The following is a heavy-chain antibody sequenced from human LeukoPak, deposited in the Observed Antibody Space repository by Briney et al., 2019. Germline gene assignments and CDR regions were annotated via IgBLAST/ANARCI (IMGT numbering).Heavy chain of an antibody. CDR1: GFTFSNYA. Sequence: GGSLRLSCAASGFTFSNYAMSWVRQAPGKGLEWVSLIIATGYNTYYADSVKGRFTISRDNSKNTLYLQMNSLRAEDTAVYYCAKTRPLDSSSWSHGDYWGQGTLVTVSS. CDR3: AKTRPLDSSSWSHGDY. D-gene: IGHD6-13*01. J-gene: IGHJ4*02. CDR2: IIATGYNT. V-gene: IGHV3-23*01.